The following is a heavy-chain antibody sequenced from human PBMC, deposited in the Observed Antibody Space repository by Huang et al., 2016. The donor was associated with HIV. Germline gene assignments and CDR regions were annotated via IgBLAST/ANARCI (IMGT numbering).Heavy chain of an antibody. D-gene: IGHD3-10*01. CDR3: ARQGLWLPPTDPFDY. J-gene: IGHJ4*02. V-gene: IGHV5-51*01. CDR1: GYNFDSYW. CDR2: SYPGDSGT. Sequence: EVHLVQSGAEVKEPGESLKISCQAFGYNFDSYWSGWVRQMPGKGLEWMGVSYPGDSGTRYDPSFQGQVTISADQYINTAYLQWSSLKASDTAIYFCARQGLWLPPTDPFDYWGQGTPVTVSA.